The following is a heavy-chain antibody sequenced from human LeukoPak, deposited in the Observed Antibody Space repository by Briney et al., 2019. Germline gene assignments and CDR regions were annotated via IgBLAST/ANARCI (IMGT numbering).Heavy chain of an antibody. CDR2: ISSSSSYI. Sequence: GGSLRLSRAASGFTFSSYSMNWVRQAPGKGLEWVSSISSSSSYIYYADSVKGRFTISRDNSKNTLYLQMNSLRAEDTAVYYCASLAAAGSELDYWGQGTLVTVSS. V-gene: IGHV3-21*01. D-gene: IGHD6-13*01. CDR3: ASLAAAGSELDY. CDR1: GFTFSSYS. J-gene: IGHJ4*02.